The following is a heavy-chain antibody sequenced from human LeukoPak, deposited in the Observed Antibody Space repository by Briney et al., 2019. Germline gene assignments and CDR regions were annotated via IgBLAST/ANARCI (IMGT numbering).Heavy chain of an antibody. CDR1: GGSISSTTSY. D-gene: IGHD2-2*03. Sequence: SETLSLTCAVSGGSISSTTSYWGWIRQPPGKGLEWIGRIYYSGSTFYNPSLKSRVTISVDTSKNQFFLRLSSVTAADTAVYYCARHGSTDYFDNWGQGTLVTVSS. CDR3: ARHGSTDYFDN. CDR2: IYYSGST. J-gene: IGHJ4*02. V-gene: IGHV4-39*01.